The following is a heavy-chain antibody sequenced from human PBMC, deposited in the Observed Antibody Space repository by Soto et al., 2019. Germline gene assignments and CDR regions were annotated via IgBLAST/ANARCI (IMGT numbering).Heavy chain of an antibody. J-gene: IGHJ4*02. CDR2: IKQDGSEQ. D-gene: IGHD6-19*01. V-gene: IGHV3-7*05. CDR3: ARLPHPGIAVAGTVY. CDR1: GFTFVTYW. Sequence: EVLLVESGGGLVQPGGSLRLSCAVSGFTFVTYWMSWVRQAPGKGLEWVANIKQDGSEQFYVDSVKGRFTISRDNAKNSLSLQMNSLRAEDTAVYFCARLPHPGIAVAGTVYWGQGTLVTVSS.